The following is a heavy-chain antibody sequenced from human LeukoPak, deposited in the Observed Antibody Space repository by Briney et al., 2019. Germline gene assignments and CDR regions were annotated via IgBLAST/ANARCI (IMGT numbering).Heavy chain of an antibody. V-gene: IGHV3-64*01. CDR1: GFTFSSYA. CDR3: AKGIAVAGSSGYFGMDV. CDR2: ISSNGGST. D-gene: IGHD6-19*01. Sequence: GGSLRLSCAASGFTFSSYAMHWVRQAPGKGLEYVSAISSNGGSTYYANSVKGRFTISRDNSKNTLYLQMGSLRAEDMAVHYCAKGIAVAGSSGYFGMDVWGQGTTVTVSS. J-gene: IGHJ6*02.